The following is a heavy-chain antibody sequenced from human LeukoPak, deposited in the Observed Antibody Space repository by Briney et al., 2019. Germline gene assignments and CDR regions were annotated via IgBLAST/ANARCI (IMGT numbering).Heavy chain of an antibody. Sequence: PGGSLRLSCAASGFTFSSYVMNWVRQAPGKGLEWVSYISSSGSTIYYADSVKGRFTISRDSAKNSLHLQMNSLRAEDTAVYYCARGSRVIDYWGQGTLVTVSS. CDR2: ISSSGSTI. V-gene: IGHV3-48*03. CDR3: ARGSRVIDY. J-gene: IGHJ4*02. D-gene: IGHD2-21*01. CDR1: GFTFSSYV.